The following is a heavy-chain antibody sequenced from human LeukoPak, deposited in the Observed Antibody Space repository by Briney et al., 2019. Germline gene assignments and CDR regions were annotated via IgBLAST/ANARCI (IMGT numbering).Heavy chain of an antibody. CDR2: VYYTGAS. Sequence: SETLSLTCTVSGGSISSSSYYWGWIRQPPGKGLEWIGSVYYTGASYYNPSLKSRVTISIDTSKNHFSLNLTSVTAADTAVYYCARIEDVTRGYNHAYYFDYWGQGTLVTVSS. V-gene: IGHV4-39*07. D-gene: IGHD5-18*01. CDR3: ARIEDVTRGYNHAYYFDY. CDR1: GGSISSSSYY. J-gene: IGHJ4*02.